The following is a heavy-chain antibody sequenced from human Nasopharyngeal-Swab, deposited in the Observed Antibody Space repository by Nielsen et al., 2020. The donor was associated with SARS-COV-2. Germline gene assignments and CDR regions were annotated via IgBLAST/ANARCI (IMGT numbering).Heavy chain of an antibody. D-gene: IGHD1-26*01. J-gene: IGHJ4*02. CDR3: ARDKGSDDPIDY. CDR2: IWYDGSNK. CDR1: GFTFSSYG. V-gene: IGHV3-33*01. Sequence: GESLKISCAASGFTFSSYGMHWVRQAPGKGLEWVAVIWYDGSNKYYADSVKGRFTISRDNSKNTLYLQMNSLRAEDTAVYYCARDKGSDDPIDYWGRGTLVTVSS.